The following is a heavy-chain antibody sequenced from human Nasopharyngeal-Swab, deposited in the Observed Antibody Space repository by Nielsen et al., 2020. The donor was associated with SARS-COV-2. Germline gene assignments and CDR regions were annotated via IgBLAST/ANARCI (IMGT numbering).Heavy chain of an antibody. CDR1: GFTFSSYG. CDR3: VRSPSSISPGWFDP. V-gene: IGHV3-74*01. Sequence: GESLKISCAASGFTFSSYGMHWVRQAPGKGLVWVSRINSEGSSTSYADSVKGRFTISRDNAKNTLYLQMNSLRAEDTAVYYCVRSPSSISPGWFDPWGQGTLVTVSS. CDR2: INSEGSST. D-gene: IGHD1-14*01. J-gene: IGHJ5*02.